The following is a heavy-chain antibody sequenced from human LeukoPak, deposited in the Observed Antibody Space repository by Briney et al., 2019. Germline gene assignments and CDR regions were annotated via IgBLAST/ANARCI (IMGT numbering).Heavy chain of an antibody. CDR1: GGSFSGYY. CDR3: ARDPIV. V-gene: IGHV4-59*01. CDR2: SGGT. J-gene: IGHJ4*02. Sequence: ASETLSLTCTVSGGSFSGYYWSWIRQPPGKGLEWIGYSGGTNYNPSLKSRLTISVDTSKNQFSLQLRSVTEADTAVYYCARDPIVWGQGTLVTVSS. D-gene: IGHD2-15*01.